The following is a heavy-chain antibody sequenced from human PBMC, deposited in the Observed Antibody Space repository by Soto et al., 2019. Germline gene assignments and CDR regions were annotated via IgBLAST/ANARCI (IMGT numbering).Heavy chain of an antibody. CDR3: ARGIMGATRGWFDF. D-gene: IGHD1-26*01. V-gene: IGHV6-1*01. CDR2: TYYRSKWYN. CDR1: GDSVSSKSAA. Sequence: SQTLSLTCAISGDSVSSKSAAWNWIRQSPSRGLEWLGRTYYRSKWYNDYAVSVKSRITINPDTSKNQFSLQLKSVTPEDTAVYYCARGIMGATRGWFDFWGRGTLVTVSS. J-gene: IGHJ4*02.